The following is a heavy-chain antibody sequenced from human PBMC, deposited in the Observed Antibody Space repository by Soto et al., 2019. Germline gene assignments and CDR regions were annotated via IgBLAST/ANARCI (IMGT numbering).Heavy chain of an antibody. CDR1: GYTFTSYA. D-gene: IGHD2-2*02. CDR2: INAGNGNT. V-gene: IGHV1-3*01. J-gene: IGHJ4*02. CDR3: ACSFTAPAAIGY. Sequence: QVQLVQSGAEVKKPGASVKVSCKASGYTFTSYAMHWVRQAPGQRLEWMGWINAGNGNTKYSQKVQGRVTITRDTSARTAYMELSSLRSEDTAGYYCACSFTAPAAIGYWGQGTLVTVSS.